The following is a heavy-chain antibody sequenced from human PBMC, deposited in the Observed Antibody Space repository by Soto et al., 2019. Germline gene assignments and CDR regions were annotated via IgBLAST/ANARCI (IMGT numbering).Heavy chain of an antibody. CDR3: ARSTVTEDC. D-gene: IGHD4-17*01. CDR2: IYYSGST. V-gene: IGHV4-61*05. CDR1: GGSISSSSHY. Sequence: SETLSLTCSVSGGSISSSSHYWGWIRQPPGKGLEWIGYIYYSGSTNYNPSLKSRVTISVDTSKNQFSLKLNSVTAADTAVYYCARSTVTEDCWGQGTLVTVSS. J-gene: IGHJ4*02.